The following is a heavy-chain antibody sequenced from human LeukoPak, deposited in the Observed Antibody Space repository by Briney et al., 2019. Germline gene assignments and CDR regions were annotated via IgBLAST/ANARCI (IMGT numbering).Heavy chain of an antibody. V-gene: IGHV4-31*03. CDR1: GGSISSGGYY. CDR2: IYYSGTT. J-gene: IGHJ4*02. CDR3: ARERGYCSSTSCYTEYDY. D-gene: IGHD2-2*02. Sequence: SETLSLTCTVSGGSISSGGYYWSWIRQHPGKGLEWIGYIYYSGTTHYSPSLKRRLSISVDTSKNQFSLKLSSVTAADTAVYYCARERGYCSSTSCYTEYDYWGQGTLVTVSS.